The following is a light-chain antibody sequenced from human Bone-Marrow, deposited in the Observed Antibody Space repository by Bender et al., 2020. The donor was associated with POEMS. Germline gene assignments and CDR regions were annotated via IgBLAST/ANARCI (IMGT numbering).Light chain of an antibody. CDR1: SIGSKS. CDR2: DDT. J-gene: IGLJ2*01. V-gene: IGLV3-21*01. Sequence: SYVLTQPPSVSVAPGQTASLSCGGHSIGSKSVHWYQQKPGQAPVLVIFDDTVRPSGIPERFSGSNSGNTATLTISTVEAGDEADYCCQVWDTTMIHPVFGGGTKLTVL. CDR3: QVWDTTMIHPV.